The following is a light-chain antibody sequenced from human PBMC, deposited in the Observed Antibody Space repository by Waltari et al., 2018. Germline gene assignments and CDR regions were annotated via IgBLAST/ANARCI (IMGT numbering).Light chain of an antibody. CDR1: SSDVGSSTL. Sequence: QSALTQPASVSGSPGQSITISCTGSSSDVGSSTLVSWYLQHPGNAPKLIIYEASNRPSGVSNRFSGSKSGNTASLTISGLQAEDEADYYCYSYAGGSVFGTGTKVTVL. V-gene: IGLV2-23*01. CDR2: EAS. CDR3: YSYAGGSV. J-gene: IGLJ1*01.